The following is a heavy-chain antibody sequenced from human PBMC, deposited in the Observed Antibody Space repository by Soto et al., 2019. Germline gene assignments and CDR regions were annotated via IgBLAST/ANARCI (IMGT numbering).Heavy chain of an antibody. J-gene: IGHJ4*02. V-gene: IGHV4-39*02. CDR3: ARDTSGSYHY. D-gene: IGHD1-26*01. CDR1: GGSVSSSSYY. CDR2: IYYSGST. Sequence: QLQLQESGPGLVKPSETLSLTCTVSGGSVSSSSYYWGWIRQPPGKGLEWIGSIYYSGSTYYNPSLKSRVTISVDTSHNQFSLKLSSVTAADTAVYYCARDTSGSYHYWGQGTLVTVSS.